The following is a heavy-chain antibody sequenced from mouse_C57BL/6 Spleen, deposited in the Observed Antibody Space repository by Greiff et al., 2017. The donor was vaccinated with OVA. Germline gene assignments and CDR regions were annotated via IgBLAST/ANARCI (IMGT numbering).Heavy chain of an antibody. CDR2: IYPGDGDT. D-gene: IGHD1-1*01. CDR3: ARGTGSSPWFAY. Sequence: QVQLKQSGAELVKPGASVKISCKASGYAFSSYWMNWVKQRPGKGLEWIGQIYPGDGDTNYNGKFKGKATLTADKSSSTAYMQLSSLTSEDSAVYFCARGTGSSPWFAYWGQGTLVTVSA. J-gene: IGHJ3*01. V-gene: IGHV1-80*01. CDR1: GYAFSSYW.